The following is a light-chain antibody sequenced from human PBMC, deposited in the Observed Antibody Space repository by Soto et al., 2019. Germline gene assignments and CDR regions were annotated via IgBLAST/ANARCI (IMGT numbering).Light chain of an antibody. Sequence: EVVLTQSPGTLSLSPGERATLSCRASQSVSSSYLAWYQQIPGQAPRLLIYAVSNRATGIPDWFSGSGSGTDFTLSISRLEPDDFAVYYCQQYNRSHLTFGGGTKVELK. CDR2: AVS. CDR3: QQYNRSHLT. J-gene: IGKJ4*01. CDR1: QSVSSSY. V-gene: IGKV3-20*01.